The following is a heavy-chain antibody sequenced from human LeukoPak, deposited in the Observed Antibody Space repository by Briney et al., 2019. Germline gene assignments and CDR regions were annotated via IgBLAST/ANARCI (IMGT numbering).Heavy chain of an antibody. CDR2: ISYDGRNK. CDR1: GFTFSSYA. Sequence: GGSLRLSCAATGFTFSSYAMHWVRQAPGKGLEWVAVISYDGRNKYYADSVKGRFTISRDNSKNTLYLQMNSLRAEDMAVYYCAKGDRGYIAVAETGPYWGQGTLVTVSS. D-gene: IGHD6-19*01. J-gene: IGHJ4*02. V-gene: IGHV3-30*04. CDR3: AKGDRGYIAVAETGPY.